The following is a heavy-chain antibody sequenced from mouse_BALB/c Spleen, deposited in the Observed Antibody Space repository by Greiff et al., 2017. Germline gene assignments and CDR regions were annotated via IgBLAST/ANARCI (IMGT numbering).Heavy chain of an antibody. CDR2: ISSGGGST. Sequence: DVMLVESGGGLVKPGGSLKLSCAASGFAFSSYDMSWVRQTPEKRLVWVAYISSGGGSTYYPDTVKGRFTISRDNAKNTLYLQMSSLKSEDTAMYYCARHGRGTYYFDYWGQGTTLTVSS. D-gene: IGHD3-3*01. V-gene: IGHV5-12-1*01. CDR3: ARHGRGTYYFDY. J-gene: IGHJ2*01. CDR1: GFAFSSYD.